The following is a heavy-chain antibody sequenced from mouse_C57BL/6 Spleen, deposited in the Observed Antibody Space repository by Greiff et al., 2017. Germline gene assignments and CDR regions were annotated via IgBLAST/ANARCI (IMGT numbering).Heavy chain of an antibody. Sequence: EVKLVESEGGLVQPGSSMKLSCTASGFTFSDYYMAWVRQVPEKGLEWVANINYDGSSTYYLDSLKSRFIISRDNAKNILYLQMSSLKSEDTATYYCAREPYGYDAMDYWGQGTSVTVSS. CDR3: AREPYGYDAMDY. CDR1: GFTFSDYY. J-gene: IGHJ4*01. CDR2: INYDGSST. V-gene: IGHV5-16*01. D-gene: IGHD1-1*02.